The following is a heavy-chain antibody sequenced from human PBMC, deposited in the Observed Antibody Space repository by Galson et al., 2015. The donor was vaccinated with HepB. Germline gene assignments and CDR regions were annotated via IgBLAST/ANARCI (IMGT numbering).Heavy chain of an antibody. D-gene: IGHD4-11*01. CDR1: GFTFSSYA. Sequence: SLRLSCAASGFTFSSYAMHWVRQAPGKGLEWVAVISYDGSNKYYADSVKGRFTISRDNSKNTLYLQMNSLRAEDTAVYYCARDYSNYVAFDIWGQGTMVTVSS. CDR3: ARDYSNYVAFDI. J-gene: IGHJ3*02. V-gene: IGHV3-30-3*01. CDR2: ISYDGSNK.